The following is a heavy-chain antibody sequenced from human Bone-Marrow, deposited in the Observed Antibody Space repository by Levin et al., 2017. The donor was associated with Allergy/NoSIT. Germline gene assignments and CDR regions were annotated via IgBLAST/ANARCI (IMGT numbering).Heavy chain of an antibody. CDR1: GYRFTNYW. Sequence: GESLKISCKGSGYRFTNYWIGWVRQMPGKGMEWLGIIYPGDSETRYSPSFQGQVTISADKSITTAYLQWSSLKASDTAIYYCARHFLDIARGSSGYCDYWGQGTPVTVSP. CDR2: IYPGDSET. V-gene: IGHV5-51*01. D-gene: IGHD3-22*01. CDR3: ARHFLDIARGSSGYCDY. J-gene: IGHJ4*02.